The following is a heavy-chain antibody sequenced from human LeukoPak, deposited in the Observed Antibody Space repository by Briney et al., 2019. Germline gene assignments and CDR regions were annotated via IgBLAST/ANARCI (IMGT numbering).Heavy chain of an antibody. CDR3: AKHGRAGTFWGPDY. V-gene: IGHV3-23*01. CDR1: GFTFSSDA. J-gene: IGHJ4*02. Sequence: GGSLRLSCAASGFTFSSDAMSWVRQAPGKGLEWVSAISGSGGSTYYADSVKGRFTISRDNSKNTLYLQMNSLRAEDTAVYYCAKHGRAGTFWGPDYWGQGTLVTVSS. CDR2: ISGSGGST. D-gene: IGHD6-19*01.